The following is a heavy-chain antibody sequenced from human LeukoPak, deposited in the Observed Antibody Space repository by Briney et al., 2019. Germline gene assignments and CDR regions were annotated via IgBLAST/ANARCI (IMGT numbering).Heavy chain of an antibody. CDR3: ARDNGDTYYDYVWGSYRYSYYYYYMDV. CDR1: GFTFSSYG. D-gene: IGHD3-16*02. CDR2: ISYDGSNK. V-gene: IGHV3-30*03. Sequence: PGGSLRLSCAASGFTFSSYGMHWVRQAPGKGLEWVAVISYDGSNKYYADSVKGRFTISRDNSKNTLYLQMNSLRAEDTAVYYCARDNGDTYYDYVWGSYRYSYYYYYMDVWGKGTTVTISS. J-gene: IGHJ6*03.